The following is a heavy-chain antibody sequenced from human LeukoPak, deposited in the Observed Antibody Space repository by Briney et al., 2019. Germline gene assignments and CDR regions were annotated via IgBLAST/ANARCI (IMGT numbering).Heavy chain of an antibody. CDR2: ISGSGGST. D-gene: IGHD6-19*01. CDR1: GFTFSSYA. V-gene: IGHV3-23*01. Sequence: GGSLRLSCAASGFTFSSYAMSWVRQAPGKGLEWVSAISGSGGSTYYADSVKGRFTISRDDSKNTLYLQMNSLRAEDTAVYYCAKSVAARGYYFDYWGQGTLVTVSS. J-gene: IGHJ4*02. CDR3: AKSVAARGYYFDY.